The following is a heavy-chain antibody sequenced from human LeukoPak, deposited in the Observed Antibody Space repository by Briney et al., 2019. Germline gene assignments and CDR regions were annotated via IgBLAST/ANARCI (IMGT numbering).Heavy chain of an antibody. CDR2: INHSGST. CDR1: GGSFSGYY. CDR3: ARGRPYGSGSYPFDY. Sequence: SETLSLTCAVYGGSFSGYYWSWIRQPPGKGLEWIGEINHSGSTNYNPSLKSRVTISVDTSKNQFSLKLSSVTAADAAVYYCARGRPYGSGSYPFDYWGQGTLVTVSS. J-gene: IGHJ4*02. V-gene: IGHV4-34*01. D-gene: IGHD3-10*01.